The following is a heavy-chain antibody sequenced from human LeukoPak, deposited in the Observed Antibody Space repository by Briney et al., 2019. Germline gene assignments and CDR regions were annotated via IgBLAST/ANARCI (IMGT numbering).Heavy chain of an antibody. J-gene: IGHJ4*02. V-gene: IGHV3-30*18. CDR3: AKEGSSGWPDGLFDY. CDR1: GFTFSSYG. D-gene: IGHD3-22*01. CDR2: ISYDGSNK. Sequence: GRSLRLSCAASGFTFSSYGIHWVRQAPGKGLEWVAVISYDGSNKYYADSVKGRFTISRDNSKNTLYLQMNSLRAEDTAVYYCAKEGSSGWPDGLFDYWGQGTLVTVSS.